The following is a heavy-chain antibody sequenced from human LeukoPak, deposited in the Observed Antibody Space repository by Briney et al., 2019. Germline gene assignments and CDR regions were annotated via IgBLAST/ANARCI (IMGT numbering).Heavy chain of an antibody. Sequence: ASVKVSCKVSGYTLTELSMHWLRQAPGKGLEWMGGFDPEDGETIYAQKFQGRVTMTEDTSTDTAYMELSSLRSEDTAVYYCATDLHDIRAFDIWGQGTMVTVSS. D-gene: IGHD3-9*01. CDR1: GYTLTELS. CDR3: ATDLHDIRAFDI. V-gene: IGHV1-24*01. CDR2: FDPEDGET. J-gene: IGHJ3*02.